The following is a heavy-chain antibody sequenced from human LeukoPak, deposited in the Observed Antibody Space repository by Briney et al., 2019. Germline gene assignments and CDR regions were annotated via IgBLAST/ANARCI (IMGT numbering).Heavy chain of an antibody. D-gene: IGHD5-18*01. Sequence: PGGSLRLSSTASGFTFGDYAMSWVRQAPGKGLEWVGFIRSKAYGGTTEYAASVKGRFTISRDDSKSIAYLQMNSLKTEDTAVYYCTTEWIQLWLGYFDYWGQGTLVTVSS. CDR2: IRSKAYGGTT. V-gene: IGHV3-49*04. J-gene: IGHJ4*02. CDR3: TTEWIQLWLGYFDY. CDR1: GFTFGDYA.